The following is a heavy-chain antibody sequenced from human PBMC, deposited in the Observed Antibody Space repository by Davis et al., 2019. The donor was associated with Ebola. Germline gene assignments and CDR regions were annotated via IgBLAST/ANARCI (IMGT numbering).Heavy chain of an antibody. V-gene: IGHV3-74*01. J-gene: IGHJ2*01. D-gene: IGHD6-13*01. Sequence: HTGGSLRLSCAASGFTFSSYLMHWVRQVPGKGLVWVSRINSDGSSTTYADSVKSRFTISRDNAKNTLYLQMNSLRAEDTAVYYCARGFAALWYFDLWGRGTLVTVSS. CDR2: INSDGSST. CDR1: GFTFSSYL. CDR3: ARGFAALWYFDL.